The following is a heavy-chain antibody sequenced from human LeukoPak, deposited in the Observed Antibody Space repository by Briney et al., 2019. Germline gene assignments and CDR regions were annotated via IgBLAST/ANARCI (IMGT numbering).Heavy chain of an antibody. CDR2: INPNSGGT. CDR3: ARAGGSYRYYYYMDV. D-gene: IGHD1-26*01. CDR1: GYTFTGHY. V-gene: IGHV1-2*02. J-gene: IGHJ6*03. Sequence: GASVKVSCKASGYTFTGHYMHWVRQAPGQGLEWMGWINPNSGGTNYAQKFQGRVTMTRDTSISTAYMELSRLRSDDTAVYYCARAGGSYRYYYYMDVWGKGTTVTVSS.